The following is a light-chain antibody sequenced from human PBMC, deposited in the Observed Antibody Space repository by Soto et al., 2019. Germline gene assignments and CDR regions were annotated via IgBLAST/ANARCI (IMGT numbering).Light chain of an antibody. V-gene: IGLV3-9*01. CDR3: QVWDSSTADAV. CDR2: RDS. Sequence: SYELTQPLSVSVALGQTARITCGGNNIGSKNVHWYQQKPGQAPVLVIYRDSNRPSGIPERFSGSNSGNTATLTISRAQAGDEADYYCQVWDSSTADAVFGGGTKVTVL. J-gene: IGLJ2*01. CDR1: NIGSKN.